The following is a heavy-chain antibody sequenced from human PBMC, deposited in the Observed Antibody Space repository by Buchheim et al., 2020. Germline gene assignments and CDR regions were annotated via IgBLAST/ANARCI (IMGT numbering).Heavy chain of an antibody. J-gene: IGHJ4*02. CDR2: IWYDGSNT. CDR3: ARDYLYGDLYYFDY. V-gene: IGHV3-33*01. D-gene: IGHD4-17*01. Sequence: QVQLVESGGGVVQPGRSLRLSCAASGFTFSSYGMHWVRQAPGKGLEWVAVIWYDGSNTYYADSVKGRFTISRDNSKNTLYLQMNSLRAEDTAVYYCARDYLYGDLYYFDYWGQGTL. CDR1: GFTFSSYG.